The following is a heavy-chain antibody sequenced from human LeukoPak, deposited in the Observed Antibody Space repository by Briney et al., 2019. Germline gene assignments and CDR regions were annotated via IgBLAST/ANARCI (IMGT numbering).Heavy chain of an antibody. CDR2: INSRGDTI. CDR3: VRAVGWTYGYGY. J-gene: IGHJ4*02. CDR1: GFTVSDSY. V-gene: IGHV3-11*01. D-gene: IGHD5-18*01. Sequence: MAGGSLRLSCAASGFTVSDSYMSWIRQAPRRGLEWISYINSRGDTIYYADSVKGRFTISRDNAKNSLYLQMNSLRAEDTAVYYCVRAVGWTYGYGYWGQGTLVTVSS.